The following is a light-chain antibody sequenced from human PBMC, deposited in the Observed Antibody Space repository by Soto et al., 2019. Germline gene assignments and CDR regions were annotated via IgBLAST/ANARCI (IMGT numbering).Light chain of an antibody. V-gene: IGKV1-12*01. CDR1: QTISTW. J-gene: IGKJ1*01. CDR3: LHTYSYPRT. Sequence: LGDSDTITCRASQTISTWMAWYQQKPGKAPKLLVYDASTLQSGVASRFSGSGSGTDFILTINTLQADDFATYYCLHTYSYPRTFGQGTKVDIK. CDR2: DAS.